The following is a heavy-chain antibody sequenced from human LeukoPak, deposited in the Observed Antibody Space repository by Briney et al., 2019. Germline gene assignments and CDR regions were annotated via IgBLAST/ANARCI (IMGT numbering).Heavy chain of an antibody. V-gene: IGHV3-9*01. D-gene: IGHD6-19*01. J-gene: IGHJ4*02. CDR2: VSWNRDYI. Sequence: GGSLRLSCAVSAFIYEDYALHWVRHVPGRGLEWVSGVSWNRDYIGYADSVKGRFTISKYDAKNSVYLQMSSLRLEDTAIYYCAATSGWHDSYFGYWGRGTLVTVSS. CDR1: AFIYEDYA. CDR3: AATSGWHDSYFGY.